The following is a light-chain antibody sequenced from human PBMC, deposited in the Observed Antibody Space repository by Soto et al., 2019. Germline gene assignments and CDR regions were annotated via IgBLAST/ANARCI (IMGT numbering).Light chain of an antibody. CDR1: SSDVGGYNY. CDR3: VSYTTSASYV. CDR2: DVT. Sequence: QSVLTQPRSVSGSPGQSVTISCTGTSSDVGGYNYVSWYQQHPGRAPKFMIYDVTKRPSGVPDRFSGSKSGNTASLTISGLQVEDEADYYCVSYTTSASYVFGTGTKVTVL. V-gene: IGLV2-11*01. J-gene: IGLJ1*01.